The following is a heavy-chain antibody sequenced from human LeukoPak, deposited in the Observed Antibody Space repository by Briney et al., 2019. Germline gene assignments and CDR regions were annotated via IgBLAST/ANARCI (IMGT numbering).Heavy chain of an antibody. Sequence: SETLSLTCTVSGGSISSSSYYWGWIRQPPGKGLEWIGSIYYSGSTYYNPSLKSRVTISVDTSKNQFSLKLSSVTAADTAVYYCARQVVVAATACLDYWGQGTLVTVSS. CDR2: IYYSGST. CDR1: GGSISSSSYY. D-gene: IGHD2-15*01. CDR3: ARQVVVAATACLDY. J-gene: IGHJ4*02. V-gene: IGHV4-39*01.